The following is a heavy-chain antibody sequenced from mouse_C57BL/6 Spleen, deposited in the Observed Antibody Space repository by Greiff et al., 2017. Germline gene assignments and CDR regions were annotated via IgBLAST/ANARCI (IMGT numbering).Heavy chain of an antibody. CDR1: GYSITSGYY. CDR2: ISYDGSN. CDR3: ARAEGDAMDY. Sequence: VQLKESGPGLVKPSQSLSLTCSVTGYSITSGYYWNWIRPFPGNKLEWMGYISYDGSNNYNPPLKNRISITRDPSKNQFFLKMKSVTTEDTATYFAARAEGDAMDYWGQGTPVTVSS. J-gene: IGHJ4*01. V-gene: IGHV3-6*01.